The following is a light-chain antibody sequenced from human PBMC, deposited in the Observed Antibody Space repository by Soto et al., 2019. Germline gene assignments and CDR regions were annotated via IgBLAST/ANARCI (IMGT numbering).Light chain of an antibody. Sequence: EIVLTQSPGTLSLSPGERATLSCRASQYISSSYFAWYQQKPGQAPRLLIYAATNRATGIPDRFSGGGSGTEFTLTICRLEPEDFAVDSCHHYGYSPWTFGQGTKVEIK. CDR2: AAT. CDR3: HHYGYSPWT. CDR1: QYISSSY. V-gene: IGKV3-20*01. J-gene: IGKJ1*01.